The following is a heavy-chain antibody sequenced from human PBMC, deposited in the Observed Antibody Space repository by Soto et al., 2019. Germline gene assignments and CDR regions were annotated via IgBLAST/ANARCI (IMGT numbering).Heavy chain of an antibody. D-gene: IGHD1-1*01. CDR3: ARGVDAGVDA. J-gene: IGHJ6*02. Sequence: QVQLVQSGAEVTKPGASVKVSCKASGYTFTSYDINWVRQATGQGLEWMGWMSPNSGATGYAQKCQRRDTMTTDTSISTAYMELSNLGSEDTDIYYCARGVDAGVDAWGQGTTVTVSS. CDR2: MSPNSGAT. V-gene: IGHV1-8*01. CDR1: GYTFTSYD.